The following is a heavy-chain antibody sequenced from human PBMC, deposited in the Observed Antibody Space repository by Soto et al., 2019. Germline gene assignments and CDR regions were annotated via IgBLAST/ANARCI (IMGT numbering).Heavy chain of an antibody. CDR3: ARAAYGEYWFDP. J-gene: IGHJ5*02. D-gene: IGHD4-17*01. V-gene: IGHV3-74*01. CDR2: INGDGRTT. CDR1: GFTFSAYW. Sequence: EVQLVESGGGGVPPGGSLRLSCAASGFTFSAYWMHWVRQAPGKGLMWVSRINGDGRTTSYADSVKGRFTISRENAKNTLYLQMNSLRAEDTAVYYCARAAYGEYWFDPWGQGTLVTVSS.